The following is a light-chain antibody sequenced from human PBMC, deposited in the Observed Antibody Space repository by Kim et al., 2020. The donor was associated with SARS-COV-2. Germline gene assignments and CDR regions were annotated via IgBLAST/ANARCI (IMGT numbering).Light chain of an antibody. CDR1: KLGDKS. J-gene: IGLJ3*02. CDR3: QAWDSSNWV. Sequence: SYELTQPPSVSVSPGQTTSITCSGDKLGDKSTCWYQQKPGQSPVVVIYQATKRPSGIPERFSGSNSGNTVTLTISGTQATDEADYYCQAWDSSNWVFGGGTQLTVL. CDR2: QAT. V-gene: IGLV3-1*01.